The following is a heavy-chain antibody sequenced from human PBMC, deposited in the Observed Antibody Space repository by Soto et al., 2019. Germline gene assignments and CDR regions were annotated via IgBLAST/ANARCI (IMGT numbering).Heavy chain of an antibody. CDR2: IYYSGST. J-gene: IGHJ4*02. CDR1: GVSISSTTYF. D-gene: IGHD3-10*01. CDR3: ASAVRGPFAY. Sequence: QLQLQESGPGLVKPSETLSLTCSVSGVSISSTTYFWGWIRQPPGMGLEWIGTIYYSGSTYYYPSLKSRVTISVDRSKNQFSLKVNSVTAADTAMYYCASAVRGPFAYWGQGTLVTVSS. V-gene: IGHV4-39*01.